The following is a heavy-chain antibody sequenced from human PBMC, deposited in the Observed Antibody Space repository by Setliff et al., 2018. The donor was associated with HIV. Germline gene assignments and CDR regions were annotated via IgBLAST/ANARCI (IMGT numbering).Heavy chain of an antibody. V-gene: IGHV7-4-1*02. CDR3: ARYEFGYNPFDY. CDR1: GYTLTTYG. D-gene: IGHD5-12*01. Sequence: ASVKVSCKASGYTLTTYGISWVRQAPGQGLQWMGWLNTETGNSMYAQGFTGRFVFHLDTSVSTAYLQISSLKAEDTAVYYCARYEFGYNPFDYWGQGTLVTAPQ. CDR2: LNTETGNS. J-gene: IGHJ4*02.